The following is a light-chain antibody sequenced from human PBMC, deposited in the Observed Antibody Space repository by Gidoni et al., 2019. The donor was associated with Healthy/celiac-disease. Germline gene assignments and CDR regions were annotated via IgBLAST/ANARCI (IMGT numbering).Light chain of an antibody. CDR1: QRLLHSNGDNY. CDR2: LGS. Sequence: IVRTQSPLSLPVTPGEPASISCRSSQRLLHSNGDNYLVWYLQKPGQSPQLLIYLGSNRASGVPDRFSGSGSGTDFTLKISRVEAEDVGVYYCMQALQTQYTFGQGTKLEIK. V-gene: IGKV2-28*01. J-gene: IGKJ2*01. CDR3: MQALQTQYT.